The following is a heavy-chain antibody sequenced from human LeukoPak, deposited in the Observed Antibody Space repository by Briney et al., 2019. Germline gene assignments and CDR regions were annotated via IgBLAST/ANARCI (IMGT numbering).Heavy chain of an antibody. V-gene: IGHV3-23*01. CDR3: VRRGDASSGWGDHDF. CDR1: GFTFNRNA. Sequence: GGSLRLSCAASGFTFNRNAISWVRQAPGKGLEWVSTIGGSGDKTFYADSVKGRFTSSRDNSKNMVHLQMNSLTGEDTALYYCVRRGDASSGWGDHDFWGQGALVTVSS. J-gene: IGHJ4*02. D-gene: IGHD6-19*01. CDR2: IGGSGDKT.